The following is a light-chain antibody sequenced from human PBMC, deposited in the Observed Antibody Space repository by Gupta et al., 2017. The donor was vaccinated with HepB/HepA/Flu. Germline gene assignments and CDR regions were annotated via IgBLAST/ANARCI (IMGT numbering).Light chain of an antibody. V-gene: IGLV2-14*01. CDR2: DVD. J-gene: IGLJ2*01. CDR1: TSDFGDFIH. CDR3: SSFTYTPTLVV. Sequence: QSALTQPTSLSGSPGQSLTLSCTGTTSDFGDFIHISWDQQHPGKAPKLLISDVDNRPSGVSSRVSGSKPGNTASLTISGLQADDEGDYYCSSFTYTPTLVVFGGGTKVTVL.